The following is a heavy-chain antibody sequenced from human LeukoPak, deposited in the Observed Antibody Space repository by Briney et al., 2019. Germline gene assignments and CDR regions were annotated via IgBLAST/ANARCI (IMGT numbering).Heavy chain of an antibody. Sequence: ASVKVSCTASGYTFTSYGISWVRQAPGQGLEWMGWISAYNGNTNYAQKLQGRVTMTTDTSTSTAYMELRSLRSDDTAVYYCARGRDGYNPAGNFDYWGQGTLVTVSS. D-gene: IGHD5-24*01. CDR3: ARGRDGYNPAGNFDY. CDR1: GYTFTSYG. CDR2: ISAYNGNT. J-gene: IGHJ4*02. V-gene: IGHV1-18*01.